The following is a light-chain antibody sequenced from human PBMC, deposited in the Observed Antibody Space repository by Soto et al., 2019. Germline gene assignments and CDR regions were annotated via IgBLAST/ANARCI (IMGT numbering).Light chain of an antibody. J-gene: IGKJ1*01. CDR1: QSVNSNY. V-gene: IGKV3-20*01. Sequence: EIVLTQSPGTLSLSPGERATLSCRASQSVNSNYLAWYQQKPGQAPRLLIYAASSRAAGIPDRFSGGGSGTAFSLTISRLEREDFAVYYCQQYSSGMFGQGTKVEIK. CDR2: AAS. CDR3: QQYSSGM.